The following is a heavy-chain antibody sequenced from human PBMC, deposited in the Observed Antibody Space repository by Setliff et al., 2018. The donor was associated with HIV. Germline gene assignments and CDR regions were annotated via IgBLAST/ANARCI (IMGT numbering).Heavy chain of an antibody. Sequence: PSETLSLTCAVYGGSFSDYYWSWIRQPPGKGLEWIGEINHSGSTNYNPSLKRRVTISVDTSKNQFSLKLNSVTAADTAVYYCASPRETMKPDAFDIWGQGTMVTVSS. D-gene: IGHD3-22*01. J-gene: IGHJ3*02. CDR1: GGSFSDYY. V-gene: IGHV4-34*01. CDR3: ASPRETMKPDAFDI. CDR2: INHSGST.